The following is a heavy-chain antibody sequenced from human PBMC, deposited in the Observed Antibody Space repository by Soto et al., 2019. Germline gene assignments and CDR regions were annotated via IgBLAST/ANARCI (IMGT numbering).Heavy chain of an antibody. Sequence: SVKVSCKASGGTFSSYTISWVRQAPGQGLEWMGRIIPILGIANYAQKFQGRVTITADKSTSTAYMELSSLRSEDTAVYYCAKDRSGSGPYYFDYWGQGTLVTVS. D-gene: IGHD3-10*01. CDR2: IIPILGIA. J-gene: IGHJ4*02. CDR3: AKDRSGSGPYYFDY. CDR1: GGTFSSYT. V-gene: IGHV1-69*04.